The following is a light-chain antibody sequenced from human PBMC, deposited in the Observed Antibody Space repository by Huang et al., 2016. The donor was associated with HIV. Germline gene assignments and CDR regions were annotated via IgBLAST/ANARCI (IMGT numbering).Light chain of an antibody. CDR2: LGS. Sequence: DIVMTQSPLSLPVTPGEPGSISCRSSPSLLHSNGYNYLDWYLQKPGQSPQLLIYLGSNRASGVPDRFSGSGSGTDFTLQISRVEAEDVGVYYCMQALQTPRTFGQGTKVEI. V-gene: IGKV2-28*01. CDR3: MQALQTPRT. CDR1: PSLLHSNGYNY. J-gene: IGKJ1*01.